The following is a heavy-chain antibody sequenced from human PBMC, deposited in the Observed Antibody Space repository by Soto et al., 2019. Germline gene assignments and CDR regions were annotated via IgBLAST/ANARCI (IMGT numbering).Heavy chain of an antibody. Sequence: EVQLVESGGGWVKPGGSLTLSCVASGFTFGDAWMNWVRQAAGKGLEWVGHVKTKSEGETTDHAAPVKGRVTIWRDDSTNTLYLQMNSLKSEATGKYFCITLGPSWGQGTQVTVSS. D-gene: IGHD3-10*01. J-gene: IGHJ5*02. CDR1: GFTFGDAW. CDR2: VKTKSEGETT. CDR3: ITLGPS. V-gene: IGHV3-15*07.